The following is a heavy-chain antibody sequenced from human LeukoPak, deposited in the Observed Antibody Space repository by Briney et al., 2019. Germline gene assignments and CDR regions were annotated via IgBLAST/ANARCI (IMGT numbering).Heavy chain of an antibody. CDR2: IYYSGST. CDR3: ARHLGFGYYYGSGTPRGNWFDP. V-gene: IGHV4-59*08. J-gene: IGHJ5*02. CDR1: GGSLSSYY. Sequence: SETLSLTCTVSGGSLSSYYWSWIRQPPGKGLEWIGYIYYSGSTNYNPSLKSRVTISVDTSKNQFSLKLSSVTAADTAVYYCARHLGFGYYYGSGTPRGNWFDPWGQGTLVTVSS. D-gene: IGHD3-10*01.